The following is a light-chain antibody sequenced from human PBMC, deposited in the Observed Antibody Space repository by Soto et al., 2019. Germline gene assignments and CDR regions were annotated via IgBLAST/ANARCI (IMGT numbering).Light chain of an antibody. J-gene: IGKJ4*01. Sequence: EIVLTQSPATLSLSPGERATLSCRASQSVSSSYLAWYQQKPGQAPRLLIYCTSNRATGIPDRFSGSGSGTDSTLTISSLEPEDFAVYYCQQYDSSPPVTFGGGTKVEIK. V-gene: IGKV3-20*01. CDR2: CTS. CDR3: QQYDSSPPVT. CDR1: QSVSSSY.